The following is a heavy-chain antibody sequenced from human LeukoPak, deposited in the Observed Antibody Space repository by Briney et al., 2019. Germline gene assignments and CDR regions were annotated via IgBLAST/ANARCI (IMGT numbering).Heavy chain of an antibody. CDR3: ARDRDSSSSD. CDR2: IYTSGST. CDR1: GDSISSGSYY. D-gene: IGHD6-6*01. V-gene: IGHV4-61*02. Sequence: SQTLSLTCNVSGDSISSGSYYWSWIRQPAGKGLEWIGRIYTSGSTNYNPSLKSRVTISVDTSKNQFSLKLSSVTAADTAVYYCARDRDSSSSDWGQGTLVTVSS. J-gene: IGHJ4*02.